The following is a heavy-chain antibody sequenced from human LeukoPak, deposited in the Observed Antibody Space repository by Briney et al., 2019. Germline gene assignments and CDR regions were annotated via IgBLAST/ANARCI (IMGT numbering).Heavy chain of an antibody. J-gene: IGHJ4*02. CDR1: GYTFTGYY. CDR3: ARDISITPLRGY. V-gene: IGHV1-2*02. Sequence: ASMKVSCKASGYTFTGYYMHWVRQAPGQGLEWMGWINPNSGGTSYAQKFQGRVTMTRDTSISTAYMELSRLRSDDTAVYYCARDISITPLRGYWGQGTLVTVSS. CDR2: INPNSGGT. D-gene: IGHD3-3*01.